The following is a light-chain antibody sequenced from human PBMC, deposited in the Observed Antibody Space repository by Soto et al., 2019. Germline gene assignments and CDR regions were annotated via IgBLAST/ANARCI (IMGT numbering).Light chain of an antibody. Sequence: QSALTQPASVSGSPGQSITISCTGTSSDVGSYNLVSWYQQHPGTAPKLLIYDNNKRPSGIPDRFSGSKSGTSATLGITGLQTGDEVDYYCGTWDSSLSAGVFGGGTKLTVL. CDR2: DNN. J-gene: IGLJ2*01. CDR1: SSDVGSYNL. V-gene: IGLV1-51*01. CDR3: GTWDSSLSAGV.